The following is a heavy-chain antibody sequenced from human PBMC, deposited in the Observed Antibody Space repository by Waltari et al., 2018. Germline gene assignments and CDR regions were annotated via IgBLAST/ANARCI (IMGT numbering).Heavy chain of an antibody. V-gene: IGHV5-51*01. CDR1: GYSFTSYW. CDR3: ATAIGSSYLYDAFDI. Sequence: EVQLVQSGAEVKKPGESLKISCKGSGYSFTSYWIGWVRQMPGKGLEWMGISYPGCSDNRYSPSVHGQVTISSDKSISTAYLQWSSLKASDTAMYYCATAIGSSYLYDAFDIWGQGTMVTVSS. CDR2: SYPGCSDN. D-gene: IGHD6-13*01. J-gene: IGHJ3*02.